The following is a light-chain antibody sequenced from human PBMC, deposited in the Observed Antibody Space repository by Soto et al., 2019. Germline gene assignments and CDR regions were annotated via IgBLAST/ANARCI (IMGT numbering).Light chain of an antibody. J-gene: IGKJ5*01. V-gene: IGKV3D-20*02. Sequence: EIVLTQSPGTLSLSPGERATLSCRASQSVSSSYLAWYQQKPGQAPRLLIHDASNRAAGVPARFSGSGSGTDFTLTISSLEPEDFALYYCQQRSTWPPTFGQGTRLEIK. CDR3: QQRSTWPPT. CDR2: DAS. CDR1: QSVSSSY.